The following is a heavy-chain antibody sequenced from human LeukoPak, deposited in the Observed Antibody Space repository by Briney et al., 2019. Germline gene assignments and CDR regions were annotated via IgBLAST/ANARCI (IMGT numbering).Heavy chain of an antibody. CDR1: GFTFSSYA. CDR2: IGGSDGTT. CDR3: ARRNAAYGPFDP. V-gene: IGHV3-23*01. J-gene: IGHJ5*02. Sequence: PGGSLRLSCAASGFTFSSYAMNWVRQAPGKGLEWVSIIGGSDGTTYYADSVKGRFTISRDNFKNTLYLQMNSLRAEDTAVYYCARRNAAYGPFDPWGQGTLVTVSS. D-gene: IGHD3-10*01.